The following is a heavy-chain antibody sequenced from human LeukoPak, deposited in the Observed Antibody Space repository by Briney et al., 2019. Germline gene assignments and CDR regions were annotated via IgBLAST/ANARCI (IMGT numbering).Heavy chain of an antibody. J-gene: IGHJ6*03. Sequence: SETLSLTCAVYGGSFSGYYWSWIRQPPGKGLEWIGEINHSGSTNYNPSLKSRVTISVDTPKNQFSLKLSSVTAADTAVYYCAMLIWSSSSWFEVYYDSCMDVWGKGTTVTMSS. CDR3: AMLIWSSSSWFEVYYDSCMDV. V-gene: IGHV4-34*01. CDR1: GGSFSGYY. CDR2: INHSGST. D-gene: IGHD6-13*01.